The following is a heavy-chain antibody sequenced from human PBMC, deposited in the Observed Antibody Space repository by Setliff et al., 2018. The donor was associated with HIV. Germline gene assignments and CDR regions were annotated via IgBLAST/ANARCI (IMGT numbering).Heavy chain of an antibody. D-gene: IGHD3-3*01. CDR3: VRGVQSPPHYSYYYMYV. CDR2: IIPILGVA. V-gene: IGHV1-69*02. CDR1: RSTYNSHT. Sequence: SVKVSCKASRSTYNSHTINWVRQAPGQGLDWMGRIIPILGVANYAQRFQGKVTITADKSTSTAYMELTSLRFDDTAMYDFVRGVQSPPHYSYYYMYVWGEGTMVTVSS. J-gene: IGHJ6*03.